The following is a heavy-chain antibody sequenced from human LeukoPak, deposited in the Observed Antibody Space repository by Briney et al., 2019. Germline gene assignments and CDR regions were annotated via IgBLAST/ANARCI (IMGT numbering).Heavy chain of an antibody. J-gene: IGHJ6*02. CDR1: VCTFSSYA. CDR3: ARDGPRVSPQLREADYYYGMDV. V-gene: IGHV1-69*04. D-gene: IGHD2-2*01. CDR2: IIPILGIA. Sequence: ASVKVSCKASVCTFSSYAISWVRQAPGQGLEWMGRIIPILGIANYAQKFQGRVAITADKSTSTAHMELSSLRSEDTAVYYCARDGPRVSPQLREADYYYGMDVWGQGTTVTVSS.